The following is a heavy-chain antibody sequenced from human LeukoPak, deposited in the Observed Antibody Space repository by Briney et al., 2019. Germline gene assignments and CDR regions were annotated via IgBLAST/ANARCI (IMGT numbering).Heavy chain of an antibody. CDR2: ISSSSSTI. D-gene: IGHD5-24*01. Sequence: SGGSLRLSCAASGFTFSSYSMNWVRQAPGKGLEWVSYISSSSSTIYYADSVKGRFTISRDNAKNSLYLQMNSLRAEDTAVYYCARGGRLQWYYYMDVWGKGTTVTVSS. CDR3: ARGGRLQWYYYMDV. CDR1: GFTFSSYS. V-gene: IGHV3-48*04. J-gene: IGHJ6*03.